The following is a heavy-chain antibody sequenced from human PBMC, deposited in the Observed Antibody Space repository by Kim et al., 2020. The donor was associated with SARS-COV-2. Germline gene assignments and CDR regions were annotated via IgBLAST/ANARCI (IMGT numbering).Heavy chain of an antibody. V-gene: IGHV3-30*04. CDR3: TRGGEVDTTLVGDFHYM. Sequence: GGSLRLSCAVSGFTFRNYHMNWVRQAPGKGLEWVAVISSDGRNLYYADTVKGRFTISRDNSKNRLFVQMNSLRAEDTAGYYCTRGGEVDTTLVGDFHYM. CDR1: GFTFRNYH. D-gene: IGHD5-18*01. CDR2: ISSDGRNL. J-gene: IGHJ6*03.